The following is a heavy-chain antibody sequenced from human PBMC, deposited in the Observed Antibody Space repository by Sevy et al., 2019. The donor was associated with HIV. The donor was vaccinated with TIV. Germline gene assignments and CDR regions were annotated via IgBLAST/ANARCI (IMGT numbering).Heavy chain of an antibody. D-gene: IGHD1-26*01. Sequence: SETLSLTCTVSGVSIINTSYYWGWIRQPPGKGLEWIGTISYPGATQYNWSLKSRFTLSLDTYKTQFSLKLNSVTAADTAMYYCAKEGLMGPTTGDFWGQGILVAVSS. V-gene: IGHV4-39*01. J-gene: IGHJ4*02. CDR1: GVSIINTSYY. CDR2: ISYPGAT. CDR3: AKEGLMGPTTGDF.